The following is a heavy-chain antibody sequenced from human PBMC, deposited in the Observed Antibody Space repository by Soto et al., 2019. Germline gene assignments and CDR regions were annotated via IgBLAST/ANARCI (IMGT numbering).Heavy chain of an antibody. CDR3: AREGNDFWSGYYYYYYYMDV. CDR1: GDSVSSNSAA. D-gene: IGHD3-3*01. V-gene: IGHV6-1*01. Sequence: SQTLSLTCAISGDSVSSNSAAWNWIRQSPSRGLEWLGRTYYRSKWYNDYAVSVKSRITINPDTSKNQFSLQLNSVTPEDTAVYYCAREGNDFWSGYYYYYYYMDVWGKGTTVTVSS. CDR2: TYYRSKWYN. J-gene: IGHJ6*03.